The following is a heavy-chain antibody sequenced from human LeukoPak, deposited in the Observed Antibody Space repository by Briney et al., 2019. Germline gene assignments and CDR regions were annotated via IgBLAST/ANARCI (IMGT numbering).Heavy chain of an antibody. J-gene: IGHJ4*02. CDR1: GGSISSGGYS. Sequence: PSETLSLTCAVSGGSISSGGYSWSWIRQPPGKGLEWIGEINHSGSTNYNPSLKSRVTISVDTSKNQFSLKLSSVTAADTAVYYCARALYSGSYPFDYWGQGTLVTVSS. D-gene: IGHD1-26*01. CDR3: ARALYSGSYPFDY. CDR2: INHSGST. V-gene: IGHV4-34*01.